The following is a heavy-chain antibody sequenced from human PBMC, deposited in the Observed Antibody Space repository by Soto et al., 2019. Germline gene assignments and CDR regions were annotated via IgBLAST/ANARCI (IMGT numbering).Heavy chain of an antibody. CDR3: ARDLIPKYYYRSGGFDP. D-gene: IGHD3-22*01. J-gene: IGHJ5*02. CDR2: ISYDVSNK. CDR1: GFTFSSYA. Sequence: QVQLVESGGGVVQPGRSLRLSCAASGFTFSSYAMHWVRQAPGKGLEWVAVISYDVSNKYYADSVKGRFTISRDNSKNTLYLQMNSLRAEDTAVYYCARDLIPKYYYRSGGFDPWGKGTLFTVSS. V-gene: IGHV3-30-3*01.